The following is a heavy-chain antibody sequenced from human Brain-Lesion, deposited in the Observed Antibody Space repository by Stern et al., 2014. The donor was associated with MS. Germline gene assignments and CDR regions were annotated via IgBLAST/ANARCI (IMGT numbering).Heavy chain of an antibody. D-gene: IGHD3-16*02. CDR1: GFRFSSYA. CDR2: ISASGGST. V-gene: IGHV3-23*04. J-gene: IGHJ3*02. Sequence: EMQLVESGGGFVQPGGSLRLSCAASGFRFSSYAMSWVRQTPGKGLEWVSGISASGGSTYYADSVKGRFTISRDKSKNTLFLQMNSLRAEDTAVYYCAKGVWGSYLNAFDMWGQGTMVTVSS. CDR3: AKGVWGSYLNAFDM.